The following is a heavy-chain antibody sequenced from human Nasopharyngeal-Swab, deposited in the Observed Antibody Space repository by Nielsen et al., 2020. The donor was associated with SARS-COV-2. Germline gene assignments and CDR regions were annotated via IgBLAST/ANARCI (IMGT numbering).Heavy chain of an antibody. V-gene: IGHV3-48*03. Sequence: WIRQPPGKGLEWVSYTSSSGSTIYYADSVKGRFTISRDNAKNSLYLQMNSLRAEDTAVYYCARGANYYGSGSYYRLRPKAFDIWGQGTMVTVSS. CDR2: TSSSGSTI. J-gene: IGHJ3*02. CDR3: ARGANYYGSGSYYRLRPKAFDI. D-gene: IGHD3-10*01.